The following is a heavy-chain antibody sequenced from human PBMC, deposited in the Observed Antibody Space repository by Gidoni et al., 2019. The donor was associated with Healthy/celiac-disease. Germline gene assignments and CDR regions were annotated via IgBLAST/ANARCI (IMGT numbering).Heavy chain of an antibody. CDR1: GGSISSYY. CDR3: ARVLGGGCSSTSCYYYGMDV. D-gene: IGHD2-2*01. Sequence: QVQLQESGPGLVTPSETLSLTCTVSGGSISSYYWSWIRQPAGKGLEWIGRIHTRGSTNYHPSLKSRVTMSVDTSKNQFSLKLSSVTAADTAVYYCARVLGGGCSSTSCYYYGMDVWGQGTTVTVSS. J-gene: IGHJ6*02. V-gene: IGHV4-4*07. CDR2: IHTRGST.